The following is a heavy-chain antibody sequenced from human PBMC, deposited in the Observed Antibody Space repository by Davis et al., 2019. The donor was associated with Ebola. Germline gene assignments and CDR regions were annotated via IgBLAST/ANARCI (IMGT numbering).Heavy chain of an antibody. CDR2: ISYDGSNK. Sequence: GESLKISCAASGFTFSNAWMNWVRQAPGKGLEWVAVISYDGSNKYYADSVKGRFTISRDNSRNTLYLQMNSLRVDDTAVYYCAKGSGSGSYPGRTVDHWGQGTLVTVSS. CDR1: GFTFSNAW. D-gene: IGHD3-10*01. V-gene: IGHV3-30*18. CDR3: AKGSGSGSYPGRTVDH. J-gene: IGHJ4*02.